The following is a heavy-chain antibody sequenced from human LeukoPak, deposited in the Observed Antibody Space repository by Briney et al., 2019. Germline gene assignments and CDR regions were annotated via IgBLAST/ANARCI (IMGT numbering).Heavy chain of an antibody. D-gene: IGHD3-10*01. J-gene: IGHJ4*02. Sequence: GGSLRLSCAASGFTFSSYGMHGVRQAPGKGLEWVSAISGSGGSTYYADSVKGRFTISRDNSKNTLYLQMNSLRAEDTAVYYCAKEPPGDSYYYGSGSVHWGQGTLVTVSS. CDR2: ISGSGGST. V-gene: IGHV3-23*01. CDR3: AKEPPGDSYYYGSGSVH. CDR1: GFTFSSYG.